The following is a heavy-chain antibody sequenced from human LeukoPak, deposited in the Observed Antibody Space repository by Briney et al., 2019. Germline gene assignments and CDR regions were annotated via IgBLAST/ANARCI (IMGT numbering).Heavy chain of an antibody. CDR2: IYYSGST. V-gene: IGHV4-39*01. J-gene: IGHJ5*02. Sequence: SETLSLTCTVSGGSISSSSYYRGWIRQPPGKGLEWIGSIYYSGSTYYNPSLKSRVTISVDTSKNQFSLKLSSVTAADTAVYYCARRSGYSSGWYVWFDPWGQGTLVTVSS. D-gene: IGHD6-19*01. CDR1: GGSISSSSYY. CDR3: ARRSGYSSGWYVWFDP.